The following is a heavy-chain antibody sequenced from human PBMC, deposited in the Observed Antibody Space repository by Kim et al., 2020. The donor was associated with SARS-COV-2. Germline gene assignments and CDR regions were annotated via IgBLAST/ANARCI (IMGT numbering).Heavy chain of an antibody. V-gene: IGHV4-39*01. D-gene: IGHD6-19*01. CDR1: GGSISSSSYY. CDR3: ARQVTQWLFHFWYFDL. Sequence: SETLSLTCTVSGGSISSSSYYWGWIRQPPGKGLEWIGSIYYSGSTYYNPSLKSRVTISVDTSKNQFSLKLSSVTAADTAVYYCARQVTQWLFHFWYFDLCGRGTLVTVSS. J-gene: IGHJ2*01. CDR2: IYYSGST.